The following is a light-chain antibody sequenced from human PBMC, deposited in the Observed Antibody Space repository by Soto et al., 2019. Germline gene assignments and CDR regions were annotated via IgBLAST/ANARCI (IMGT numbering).Light chain of an antibody. J-gene: IGKJ1*01. CDR1: QDIGNY. V-gene: IGKV1-8*01. CDR2: TAS. CDR3: QQYYDYPQT. Sequence: AIRMTQSPSSLSASTGDRVTITCRASQDIGNYLAWYQHKPGKAPRLLVFTASTLQSGVPSSFSGSGSGTDFTLTISGLQSEDFTSYYCQQYYDYPQTFGQGTQVEIK.